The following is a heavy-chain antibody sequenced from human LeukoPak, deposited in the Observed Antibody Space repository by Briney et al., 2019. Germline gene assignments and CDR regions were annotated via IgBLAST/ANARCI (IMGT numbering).Heavy chain of an antibody. D-gene: IGHD5-18*01. V-gene: IGHV1-69*13. CDR1: GGTFSSYA. J-gene: IGHJ6*02. CDR3: ARENSSPYYYYYGMDV. Sequence: SVKVSCKASGGTFSSYAISWVRQAPGQGLEWMGGIIPIFGTANYAQKFQGGVTITADESTSTAYMELSSLRSEDTAVYYCARENSSPYYYYYGMDVWGQGTTVTVSS. CDR2: IIPIFGTA.